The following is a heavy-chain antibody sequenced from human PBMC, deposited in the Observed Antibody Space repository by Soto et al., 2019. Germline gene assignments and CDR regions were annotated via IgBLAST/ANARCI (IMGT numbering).Heavy chain of an antibody. V-gene: IGHV3-30*18. J-gene: IGHJ3*02. D-gene: IGHD6-19*01. CDR3: AKERWQWNGNDAFDI. CDR2: ISYDGSNK. Sequence: QVQLVESGGGVVQPGRSLRLSCAASGFTFSSYGMHWVRQAPGKGLEWVAVISYDGSNKYYAESVKGRFTISRDNSKNTLYLQMNSLRAEDTAVYYCAKERWQWNGNDAFDIWGQGTMVTVSS. CDR1: GFTFSSYG.